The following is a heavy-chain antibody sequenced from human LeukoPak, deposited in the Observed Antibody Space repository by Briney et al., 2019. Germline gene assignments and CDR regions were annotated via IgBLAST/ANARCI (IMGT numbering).Heavy chain of an antibody. CDR3: GKAQTACGGDCYSNFDY. V-gene: IGHV3-23*01. CDR1: GFTFSDYA. CDR2: ISGRGGNT. D-gene: IGHD2-21*02. J-gene: IGHJ4*02. Sequence: GGSLRLSCAASGFTFSDYAMSWVRHAPGKRLEWVSAISGRGGNTYYADSVKGRFTISRDNSKNTLSLQMNTLRAEDTAVYYCGKAQTACGGDCYSNFDYWGRGTLVTVSS.